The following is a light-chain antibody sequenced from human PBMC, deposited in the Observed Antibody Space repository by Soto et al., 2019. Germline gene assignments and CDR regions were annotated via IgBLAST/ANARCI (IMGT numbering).Light chain of an antibody. J-gene: IGKJ1*01. CDR3: QQYSGYPWT. CDR2: KAS. V-gene: IGKV1-5*03. Sequence: DIQMTQSPSSLSASVGDRVTITCRAGQNINSWLAWYQQKPGKAPNLLIYKASTLESGVPSRFSGSGSGTDYTLTISSLQPDDFATYYCQQYSGYPWTFGQGTKVEIK. CDR1: QNINSW.